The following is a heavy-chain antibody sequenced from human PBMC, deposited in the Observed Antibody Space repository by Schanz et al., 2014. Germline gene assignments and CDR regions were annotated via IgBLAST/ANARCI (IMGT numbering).Heavy chain of an antibody. CDR1: GFTFDDYA. Sequence: EVQLVESGGGLVQPGRSLRLSCAASGFTFDDYAMHWVRHGPGKGLEWVSGISWNRGTIGYADSVRGRFTISRDDSKNTLYLQMNSLRPEDTAVYYCAKEDRNHNSDYVYWGQGTLVTVSS. CDR3: AKEDRNHNSDYVY. CDR2: ISWNRGTI. V-gene: IGHV3-9*01. J-gene: IGHJ4*02. D-gene: IGHD3-22*01.